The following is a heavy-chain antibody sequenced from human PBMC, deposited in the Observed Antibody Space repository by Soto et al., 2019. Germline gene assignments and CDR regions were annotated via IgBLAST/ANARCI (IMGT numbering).Heavy chain of an antibody. D-gene: IGHD3-22*01. Sequence: GGSLRLSCAASGFTFSSYAMSWVRQAPGKGLEWVSAISGSGGSTYYADSVKGRFTISRDNSKNTLYLQMNSLRAEDTAVYYCAKVDYYYDSSGYYYDRYFDYWGQGTLVTVSS. V-gene: IGHV3-23*01. J-gene: IGHJ4*02. CDR2: ISGSGGST. CDR3: AKVDYYYDSSGYYYDRYFDY. CDR1: GFTFSSYA.